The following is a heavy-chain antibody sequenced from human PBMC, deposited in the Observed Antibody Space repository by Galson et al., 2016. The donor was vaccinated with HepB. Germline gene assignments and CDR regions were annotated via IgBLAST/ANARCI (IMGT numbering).Heavy chain of an antibody. CDR1: GFTFSDSA. CDR2: IRSKANSYAT. CDR3: TSTSSYYYYYGFDV. J-gene: IGHJ6*02. V-gene: IGHV3-73*01. D-gene: IGHD6-6*01. Sequence: SGFTFSDSAMHWVRQASGKGLEWVGRIRSKANSYATAYAASVKGRFTISRNDSNNTAYLQMNSLKTEDTAVYYCTSTSSYYYYYGFDVWGQGTAVTVSS.